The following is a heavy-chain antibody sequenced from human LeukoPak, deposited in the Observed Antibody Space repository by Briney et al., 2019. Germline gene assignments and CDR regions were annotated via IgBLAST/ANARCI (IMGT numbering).Heavy chain of an antibody. CDR1: TYSIRNGYY. D-gene: IGHD1-26*01. V-gene: IGHV4-38-2*01. Sequence: PSETLSLTCAVSTYSIRNGYYWGWIRPPPGKGLEWIGSIYHSGSTYYNPSLKSRLTLSVDTSKNQFSLKLSSVTAADTAVYYCARLSGYNYYYMDVWGKGITVTVSS. J-gene: IGHJ6*03. CDR3: ARLSGYNYYYMDV. CDR2: IYHSGST.